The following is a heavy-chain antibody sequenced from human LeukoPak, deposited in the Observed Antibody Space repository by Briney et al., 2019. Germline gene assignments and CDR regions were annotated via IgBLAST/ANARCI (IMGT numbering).Heavy chain of an antibody. Sequence: GSLRLSRAASGFIFTGNWVHWVRQAPGKGLVWVSGIHSDGPTTRYADSVEGRFTISRDNAEKTVYLQMTSLRAEDTAIYYCATELATPFWGQGTLVTVS. V-gene: IGHV3-74*01. CDR1: GFIFTGNW. CDR2: IHSDGPTT. D-gene: IGHD1-1*01. CDR3: ATELATPF. J-gene: IGHJ4*02.